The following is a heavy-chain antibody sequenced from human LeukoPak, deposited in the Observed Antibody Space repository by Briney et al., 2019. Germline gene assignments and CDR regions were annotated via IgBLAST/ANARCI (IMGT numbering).Heavy chain of an antibody. Sequence: GESLKISCKGSGYSFTSYWIGWVRQMPGKGLEWMGIIYPGDSDTRYSPSFQGQVTISADKSISTAYLQWSSLKASDTDMYYCARRSIGSGSYYSQYYYYMDVWGKGTTVTVSS. V-gene: IGHV5-51*01. CDR2: IYPGDSDT. CDR3: ARRSIGSGSYYSQYYYYMDV. D-gene: IGHD3-10*01. J-gene: IGHJ6*03. CDR1: GYSFTSYW.